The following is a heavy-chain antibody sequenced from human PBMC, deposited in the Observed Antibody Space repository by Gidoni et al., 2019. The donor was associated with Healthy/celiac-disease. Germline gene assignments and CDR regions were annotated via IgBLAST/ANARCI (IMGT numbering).Heavy chain of an antibody. CDR3: ARDRSNGVVTDAFAFDI. CDR1: GFTFSSYS. Sequence: EVQLVESGGGLVKPGGSLRLSCAASGFTFSSYSMNWVRQAPGKGLEWFSSISSSSSYIYYADSVKGRFTISRDNAKNSLYLQMNSLRAEDTAVYYCARDRSNGVVTDAFAFDIWGQGTMVTVSS. V-gene: IGHV3-21*01. CDR2: ISSSSSYI. J-gene: IGHJ3*02. D-gene: IGHD2-21*02.